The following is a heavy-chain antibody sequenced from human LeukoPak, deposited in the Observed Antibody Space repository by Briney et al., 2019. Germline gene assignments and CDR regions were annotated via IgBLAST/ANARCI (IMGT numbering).Heavy chain of an antibody. CDR2: IYYSGST. CDR1: GGSISSGDYY. Sequence: SETLSLTCTVSGGSISSGDYYWSWIRQPPGKGLEWIGYIYYSGSTNYNPSLKSRVTISVDTSKNQFSLKLSSVTAADTAVYYCARSNYGLAYYFDYWGQGTLVTVSS. J-gene: IGHJ4*02. D-gene: IGHD3/OR15-3a*01. CDR3: ARSNYGLAYYFDY. V-gene: IGHV4-61*08.